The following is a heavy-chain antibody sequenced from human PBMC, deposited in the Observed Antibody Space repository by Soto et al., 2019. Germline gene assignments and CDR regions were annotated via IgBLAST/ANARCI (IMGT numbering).Heavy chain of an antibody. Sequence: PGGSLRLSCAASGFTFSSYSMNWVRQAPGKGLEWVSYISSSSSTIYYADSVKGRFTISRDNAKNSLYLQMNSLRDEDTAVYYCARARIVVGWIAAKVGGMDVWGQGTTVTVSS. CDR1: GFTFSSYS. D-gene: IGHD2-15*01. CDR2: ISSSSSTI. V-gene: IGHV3-48*02. J-gene: IGHJ6*02. CDR3: ARARIVVGWIAAKVGGMDV.